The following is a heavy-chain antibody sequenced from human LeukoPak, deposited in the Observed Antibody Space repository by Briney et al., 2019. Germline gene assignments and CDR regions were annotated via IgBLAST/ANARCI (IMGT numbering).Heavy chain of an antibody. CDR3: AREWAGPSFDY. V-gene: IGHV3-7*01. J-gene: IGHJ4*02. CDR2: IKQDGSEK. Sequence: GKSLRLSCAASGFTFSGYPIHWVRQAPGKGLEWVANIKQDGSEKSYVDSVKGRFTISRDNTKNSLYLQMNSLRAEDTAVYFCAREWAGPSFDYWGQGTLVTVSS. D-gene: IGHD6-19*01. CDR1: GFTFSGYP.